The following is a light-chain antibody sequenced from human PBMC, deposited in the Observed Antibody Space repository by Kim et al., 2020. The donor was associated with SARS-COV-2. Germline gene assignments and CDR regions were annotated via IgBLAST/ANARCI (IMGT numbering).Light chain of an antibody. CDR3: QQYGSSPWT. CDR2: GAS. Sequence: SPGERAPLSCRASQSVSSSYLAWYQQNPGQAPRLLIYGASSRATGIPDRFSGSGSGTDFTLTISRLEPEDFAVYYCQQYGSSPWTFGQGTKVDIK. J-gene: IGKJ1*01. CDR1: QSVSSSY. V-gene: IGKV3-20*01.